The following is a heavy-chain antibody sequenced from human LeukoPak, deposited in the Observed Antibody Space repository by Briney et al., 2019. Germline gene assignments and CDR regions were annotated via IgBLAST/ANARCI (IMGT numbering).Heavy chain of an antibody. Sequence: ASVKVSCKVSGYTLTELSMHWVRQAPGKGLEWMGGFDPEDGETIYAQKFQGRVTMTEDTSTDTAYMELSSLRSEDTAVYYCAGRDCSSTSCPFDYWDQGTLVTVSS. V-gene: IGHV1-24*01. CDR1: GYTLTELS. CDR2: FDPEDGET. J-gene: IGHJ4*02. D-gene: IGHD2-2*01. CDR3: AGRDCSSTSCPFDY.